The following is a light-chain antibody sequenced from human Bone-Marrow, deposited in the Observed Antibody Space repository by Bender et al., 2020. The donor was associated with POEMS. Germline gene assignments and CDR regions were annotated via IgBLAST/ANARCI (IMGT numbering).Light chain of an antibody. CDR1: SSNIGAHA. V-gene: IGLV1-44*01. CDR2: SSH. Sequence: QSVLTQPPSASGTPGQRVTISCSGGSSNIGAHAVNWYQHLPGTAPKLLIYSSHRRPSEVPDRFPGSRAGTSASLAIGWLQSKVEADYYCAVWDDSLNGWVFGGGTRLTVL. J-gene: IGLJ3*02. CDR3: AVWDDSLNGWV.